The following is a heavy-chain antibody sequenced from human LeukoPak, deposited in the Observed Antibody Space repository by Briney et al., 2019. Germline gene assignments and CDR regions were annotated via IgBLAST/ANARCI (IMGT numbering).Heavy chain of an antibody. CDR2: IYYSGST. V-gene: IGHV4-39*01. CDR3: ARQKNSWPDHFDY. CDR1: GGSISSRSYY. J-gene: IGHJ4*02. D-gene: IGHD4-23*01. Sequence: PSETLSLTCTVSGGSISSRSYYWGWIRQPPGKGLEWIGSIYYSGSTYYNPSLKSRVTISVDTSKNQFSLKLSSVTAADTAVYYCARQKNSWPDHFDYWGQGTLVTVSS.